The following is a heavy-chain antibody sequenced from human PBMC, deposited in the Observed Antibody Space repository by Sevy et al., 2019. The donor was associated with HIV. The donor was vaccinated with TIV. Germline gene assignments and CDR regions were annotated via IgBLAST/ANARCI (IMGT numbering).Heavy chain of an antibody. Sequence: ASVKVSCKASGGTISSYGISWVRQAPGQGLEWMGGIIPILGTVNYAQKFQGRVTITADESTKTAYMELSSLRSEDTDVYYCARGGGNGWYYFDYWGQETLVTVSS. CDR1: GGTISSYG. D-gene: IGHD6-19*01. J-gene: IGHJ4*02. CDR2: IIPILGTV. V-gene: IGHV1-69*13. CDR3: ARGGGNGWYYFDY.